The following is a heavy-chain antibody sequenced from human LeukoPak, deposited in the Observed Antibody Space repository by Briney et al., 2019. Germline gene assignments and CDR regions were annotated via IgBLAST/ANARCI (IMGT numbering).Heavy chain of an antibody. CDR2: IYHSGST. CDR3: ARWGYYDILTGYSPWYFDY. J-gene: IGHJ4*02. Sequence: SETLSLTCAVSGYSISSGYYWGWILQPPGKGLEWIGSIYHSGSTYYNPSLKSRVTISVDTSKNQFSLKLSSVTAADTAVYYCARWGYYDILTGYSPWYFDYWGQETLVTVSS. V-gene: IGHV4-38-2*01. CDR1: GYSISSGYY. D-gene: IGHD3-9*01.